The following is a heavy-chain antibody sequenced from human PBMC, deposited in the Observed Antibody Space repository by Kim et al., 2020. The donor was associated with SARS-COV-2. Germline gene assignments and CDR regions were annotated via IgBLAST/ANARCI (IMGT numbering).Heavy chain of an antibody. J-gene: IGHJ4*01. V-gene: IGHV4-59*01. CDR2: IYYSGST. CDR3: PRGIGHDYLHY. CDR1: GGSISIYY. Sequence: SETLSLTCTVSGGSISIYYWSWVRQPPGKGLGWVGYIYYSGSTNYNPSPKSRGTISLDTATNQFSLNLSSVPVTAPAADYCPRGIGHDYLHYWCHVTLLT. D-gene: IGHD3-3*01.